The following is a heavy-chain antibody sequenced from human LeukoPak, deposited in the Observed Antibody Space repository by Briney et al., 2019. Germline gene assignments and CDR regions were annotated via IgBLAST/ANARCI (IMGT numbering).Heavy chain of an antibody. CDR2: IYYTGNT. V-gene: IGHV4-39*01. D-gene: IGHD3/OR15-3a*01. CDR3: AKQTGSGLFILP. J-gene: IGHJ4*02. Sequence: SETLSLSCSVSAVSISSSNSDWGWIRQHPGKGLEWIGSIYYTGNTYYNASLKSRVTISIDTSKNQFSLKLTSVTAADTAVYYCAKQTGSGLFILPGGQGTLVTVSS. CDR1: AVSISSSNSD.